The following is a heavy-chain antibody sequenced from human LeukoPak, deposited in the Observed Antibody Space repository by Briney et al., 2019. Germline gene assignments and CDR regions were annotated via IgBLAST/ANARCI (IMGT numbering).Heavy chain of an antibody. Sequence: GGSLRLSCAASGFTFSSYTMNWVRQAPGKGLEWVANIKQDGSEKYYVDSVKGRFTISRDNSKNTLYLQMNSLRAEDTAVYYCAKDREQWLSYMDVWGKGTTVTISS. CDR3: AKDREQWLSYMDV. V-gene: IGHV3-7*01. J-gene: IGHJ6*03. D-gene: IGHD6-19*01. CDR1: GFTFSSYT. CDR2: IKQDGSEK.